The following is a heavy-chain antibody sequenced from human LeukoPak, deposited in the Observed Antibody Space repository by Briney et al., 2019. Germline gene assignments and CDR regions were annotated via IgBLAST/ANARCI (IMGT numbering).Heavy chain of an antibody. CDR1: GGSISSSTYY. CDR3: ARVRKGGDEPFDY. V-gene: IGHV4-39*07. J-gene: IGHJ4*02. Sequence: PSETLSLTCTVSGGSISSSTYYWGWIRQPPGKGPEWIGNIYYSGNTYYNPSLESRVTISVDTSKNQFSLKLTSVTAADTAVYYCARVRKGGDEPFDYWGQGTLVTVSS. CDR2: IYYSGNT. D-gene: IGHD4-17*01.